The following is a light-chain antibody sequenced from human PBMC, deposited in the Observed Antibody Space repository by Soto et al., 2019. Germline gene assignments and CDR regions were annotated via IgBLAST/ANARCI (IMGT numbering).Light chain of an antibody. J-gene: IGKJ1*01. CDR1: QSISTS. V-gene: IGKV3-20*01. CDR3: QQYGSSGT. CDR2: GAS. Sequence: IVLTQSPGTLSLSPGERATLSCRASQSISTSLAWYQHKPGQAPRLLIYGASNRATGIPDRFSGSGSGTDFTLTISRLEPEDFAVYYCQQYGSSGTFGQGTKVDIK.